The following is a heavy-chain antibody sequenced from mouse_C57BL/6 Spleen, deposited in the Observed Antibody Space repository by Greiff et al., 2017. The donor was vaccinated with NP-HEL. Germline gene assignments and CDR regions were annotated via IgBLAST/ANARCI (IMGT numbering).Heavy chain of an antibody. V-gene: IGHV1-55*01. CDR2: IYPGSGST. CDR3: ARPPNYYGSSYLDY. Sequence: QVQLQQSGAELVKPGASVKMSCKASGYTFTSYWITWVKQRPGQGLEWIGDIYPGSGSTNYNEKFKSKATLTVDTSSSTAYMQLSSLTSEDSAVYYCARPPNYYGSSYLDYWGQGTTLTVSS. D-gene: IGHD1-1*01. J-gene: IGHJ2*01. CDR1: GYTFTSYW.